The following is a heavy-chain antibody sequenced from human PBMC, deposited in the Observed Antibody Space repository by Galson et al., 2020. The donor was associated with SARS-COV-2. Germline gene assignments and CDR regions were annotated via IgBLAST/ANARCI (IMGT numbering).Heavy chain of an antibody. CDR1: GGSISSSSYY. D-gene: IGHD2-15*01. CDR3: ARDASPLCSGGSCTQIDY. CDR2: IYYSGST. J-gene: IGHJ4*02. Sequence: SETLSLTCTVSGGSISSSSYYWGWIRQPPGKGLEWIGRIYYSGSTYYNPSLKSRVTISVDTSKNQFSLKLSSVTAADTAVYYCARDASPLCSGGSCTQIDYWGQGTLVTVSS. V-gene: IGHV4-39*07.